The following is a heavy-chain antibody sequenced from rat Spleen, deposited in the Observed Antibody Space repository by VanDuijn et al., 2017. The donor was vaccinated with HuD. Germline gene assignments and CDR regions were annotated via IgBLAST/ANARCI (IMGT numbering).Heavy chain of an antibody. J-gene: IGHJ3*01. V-gene: IGHV5-19*01. CDR2: ISPSGVGT. CDR3: ARHGIYNNYGWFAY. CDR1: GFTFSNYG. D-gene: IGHD1-10*01. Sequence: EVQLVESAGGLVQPGRSLKLSCAASGFTFSNYGMHWIRQAPTRGLEWVASISPSGVGTSFRDSVKGRFTLSRYNAKSTLYLQLARLRSEDTATDYCARHGIYNNYGWFAYWGQGTLVTVSS.